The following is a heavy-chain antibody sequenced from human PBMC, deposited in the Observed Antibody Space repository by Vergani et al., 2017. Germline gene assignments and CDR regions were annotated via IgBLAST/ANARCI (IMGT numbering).Heavy chain of an antibody. CDR1: GFTFSSYW. J-gene: IGHJ3*02. CDR3: ARARSRYNWIILDAFDI. CDR2: IKQDGSEK. D-gene: IGHD1-20*01. V-gene: IGHV3-7*03. Sequence: EVQLVESGGGLVQPGGSLRLSCAASGFTFSSYWMSWVRQAPGKGLEWVANIKQDGSEKYYVDSVKGRFTISRDNAKNSLYLQMNSLRAEDTAVYYCARARSRYNWIILDAFDIWGQGTTVTVSS.